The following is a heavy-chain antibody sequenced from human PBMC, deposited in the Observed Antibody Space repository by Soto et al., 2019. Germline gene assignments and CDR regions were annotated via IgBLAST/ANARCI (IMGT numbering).Heavy chain of an antibody. CDR3: AKGGSAALIAPSGRDNWFDP. CDR2: ITWNGGTI. J-gene: IGHJ5*02. CDR1: GFTFSSYA. V-gene: IGHV3-9*01. D-gene: IGHD6-13*01. Sequence: GGSLRLSCAASGFTFSSYAMHWVRQAPGKGLEWVAGITWNGGTIRYVDSVKGRFTISRDNAENSLYLQMNSLRPEDTAVYYCAKGGSAALIAPSGRDNWFDPWGQGTQVTVSS.